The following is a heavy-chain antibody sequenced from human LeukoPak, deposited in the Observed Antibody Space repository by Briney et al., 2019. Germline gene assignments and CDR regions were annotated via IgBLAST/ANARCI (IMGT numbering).Heavy chain of an antibody. Sequence: SETLSLTCTVSGGSISSYYWSWIRQPPGKGLEWIGYIYYSGSTNYNPSLKSRVTISVDTSKNQFSLKLSSVTAADTAVYYCAREPYDYVWGSYRSSPTYFDYWGQGTLVTVSS. J-gene: IGHJ4*02. CDR3: AREPYDYVWGSYRSSPTYFDY. CDR1: GGSISSYY. V-gene: IGHV4-59*01. CDR2: IYYSGST. D-gene: IGHD3-16*02.